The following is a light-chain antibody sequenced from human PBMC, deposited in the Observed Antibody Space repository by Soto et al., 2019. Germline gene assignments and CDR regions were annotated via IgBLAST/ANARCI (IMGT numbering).Light chain of an antibody. CDR1: QSVGSNY. CDR3: QQGGNWPLT. J-gene: IGKJ5*01. V-gene: IGKV3D-20*02. Sequence: EIVLTQSPGTLSLSPGERATLYCRASQSVGSNYLAWYQQKPGQTPRLLIYDASSRASGIPARFSGSGSGTDFTLTISSLEPEDFAVYYCQQGGNWPLTFGQGTRLEIK. CDR2: DAS.